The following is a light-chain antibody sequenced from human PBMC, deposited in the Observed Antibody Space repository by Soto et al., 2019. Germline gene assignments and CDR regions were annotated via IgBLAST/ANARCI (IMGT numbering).Light chain of an antibody. CDR3: QQYNSGPLT. CDR1: QSISSW. Sequence: DIQMTQSPSTLSASVGYRVTITCRASQSISSWLAWYQQKPGKAPKLLIYKASSLATGVPSRFSGSGSGAEFTLTISSLQSDDFEHYHCQQYNSGPLTFGQGTKVDIK. CDR2: KAS. J-gene: IGKJ1*01. V-gene: IGKV1-5*03.